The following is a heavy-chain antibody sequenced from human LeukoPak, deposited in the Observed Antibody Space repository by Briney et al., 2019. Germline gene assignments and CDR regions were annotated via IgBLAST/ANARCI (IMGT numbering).Heavy chain of an antibody. CDR1: GYTFTGYY. D-gene: IGHD3-22*01. CDR3: AREGHYYDGSGYSPFDY. V-gene: IGHV1-2*02. Sequence: ASVKVSCKASGYTFTGYYMHWVRQAPGQGLEWMGWINPNSGGTNYAQKLQGRVTMTTDTSTSTAYMELRSLRSDDTAVYYCAREGHYYDGSGYSPFDYWGQGTLVTVSS. CDR2: INPNSGGT. J-gene: IGHJ4*02.